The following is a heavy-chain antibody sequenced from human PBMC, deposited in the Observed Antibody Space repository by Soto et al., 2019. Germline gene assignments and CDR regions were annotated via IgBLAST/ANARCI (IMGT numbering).Heavy chain of an antibody. J-gene: IGHJ4*02. CDR3: ASLGVLPATNDY. CDR1: GFTFSSYA. D-gene: IGHD1-26*01. CDR2: ISYDGSNK. V-gene: IGHV3-30-3*01. Sequence: QVQLVESGGGVVQPGRSLRLSCAASGFTFSSYAMHWVRQAPGKGLEWVAVISYDGSNKYYADSVKGRFTISRDNSKYTLYLQMNSLRAEDTAVYYCASLGVLPATNDYWGQGTLVTVSS.